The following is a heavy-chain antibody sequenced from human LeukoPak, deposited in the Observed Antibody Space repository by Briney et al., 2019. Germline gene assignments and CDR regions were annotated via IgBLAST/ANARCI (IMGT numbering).Heavy chain of an antibody. D-gene: IGHD1-14*01. CDR3: TRDNLEQAFDI. J-gene: IGHJ3*02. CDR2: ISPDGRST. Sequence: GGSLRLSCAASGFIFSSYGMSWVRQAPGKGLEWVSRISPDGRSTRNADPVKGRFTISRDNAKSTLYLQMNSLRVEDTALYYCTRDNLEQAFDIWGQGTMVTVSS. CDR1: GFIFSSYG. V-gene: IGHV3-74*01.